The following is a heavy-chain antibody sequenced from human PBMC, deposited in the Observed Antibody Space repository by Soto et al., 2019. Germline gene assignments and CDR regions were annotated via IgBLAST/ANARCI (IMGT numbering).Heavy chain of an antibody. CDR1: GYTFSTYD. Sequence: GASVKVSCKASGYTFSTYDISWVRQAPGQGLEWMGWISGNNGNTNYAQNVQDRVTMTTDTSTNTAYMELRSLRSDDTAVYYCASERRRPFSDIWPAYCPSDFRSEGPLVTVSS. CDR2: ISGNNGNT. J-gene: IGHJ4*02. CDR3: ASERRRPFSDIWPAYCPSDF. V-gene: IGHV1-18*01. D-gene: IGHD3-9*01.